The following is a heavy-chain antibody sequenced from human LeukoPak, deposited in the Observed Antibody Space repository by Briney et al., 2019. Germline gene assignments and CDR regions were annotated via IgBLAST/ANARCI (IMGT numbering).Heavy chain of an antibody. CDR3: AKDPGDYYGSGSYSGSAFDI. Sequence: PGGSLRLSCAASVFTFSSYSMSWVRQAPGKGLEWVSAISGSGGSTYYADSVKGRFTISRDNSKNTLYLQMNSLRAEDTAVYYCAKDPGDYYGSGSYSGSAFDIWGQGTMVTVSS. CDR1: VFTFSSYS. V-gene: IGHV3-23*01. D-gene: IGHD3-10*01. CDR2: ISGSGGST. J-gene: IGHJ3*02.